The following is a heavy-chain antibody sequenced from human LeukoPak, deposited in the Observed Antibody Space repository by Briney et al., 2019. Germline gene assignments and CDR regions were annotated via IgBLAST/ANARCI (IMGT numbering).Heavy chain of an antibody. CDR3: ARAGIVGAQGFDY. V-gene: IGHV3-21*01. D-gene: IGHD1-26*01. CDR2: ISSSSSYI. Sequence: PGGSLRLSCAASGFTFSSYSMNWVRQAPGKGLEWVSSISSSSSYIYYADSVKGRFTTSRDNAKNSLYLQMNSLRAEDTAVYYCARAGIVGAQGFDYWGQGTLVTVSS. J-gene: IGHJ4*02. CDR1: GFTFSSYS.